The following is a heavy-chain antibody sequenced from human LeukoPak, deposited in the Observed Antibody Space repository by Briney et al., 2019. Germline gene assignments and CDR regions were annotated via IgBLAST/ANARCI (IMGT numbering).Heavy chain of an antibody. CDR3: ATDSPETAAFDY. D-gene: IGHD1-1*01. CDR1: GFSFSTYR. CDR2: SVGSSSNI. Sequence: GGALRLSCTASGFSFSTYRRKRVRRAPGRGVEWVSYSVGSSSNIYYADSVKDRFPISRDNAKNSLYLQTDSLRAEDTAVYYCATDSPETAAFDYWGQGTLVTVSS. J-gene: IGHJ4*02. V-gene: IGHV3-48*04.